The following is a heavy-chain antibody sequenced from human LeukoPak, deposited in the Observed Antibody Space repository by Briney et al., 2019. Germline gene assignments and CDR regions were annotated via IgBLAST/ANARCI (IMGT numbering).Heavy chain of an antibody. D-gene: IGHD3-16*02. CDR3: GRRLSPYYDYSTFA. CDR2: INHSGST. CDR1: GVSFSGYY. J-gene: IGHJ6*03. V-gene: IGHV4-34*01. Sequence: PAETLSLTCAVYGVSFSGYYWSWIRQPPGKGLGWIGEINHSGSTNYNASLKRRVPISVHTSNNQFSLQLRSVIAADAPVYYCGRRLSPYYDYSTFAWGKG.